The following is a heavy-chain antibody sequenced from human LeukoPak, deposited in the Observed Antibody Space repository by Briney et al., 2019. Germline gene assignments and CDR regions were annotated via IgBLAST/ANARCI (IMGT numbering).Heavy chain of an antibody. CDR2: ITGGGSGI. D-gene: IGHD3-9*01. CDR3: AKWGDYDVLTGYYVSDY. V-gene: IGHV3-23*01. CDR1: GFTFSNYA. Sequence: YPGASLRLSCAASGFTFSNYAMSWVRQAPGKGLEWVSAITGGGSGIYYADSMKSRFTISRDNSKNTLYLQINGLRAEDTAVHYCAKWGDYDVLTGYYVSDYWGQGTLVTVSS. J-gene: IGHJ4*02.